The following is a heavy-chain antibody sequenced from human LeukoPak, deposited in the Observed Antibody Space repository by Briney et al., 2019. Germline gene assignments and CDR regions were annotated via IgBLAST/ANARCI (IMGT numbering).Heavy chain of an antibody. Sequence: SETLSLTCTVSGGSISSSSYYWGWIRQPPGKGLEWIGSIYYSGSTYYNPSLKSRVTISVDTSKNQFSLKLSSVTAADTAVYYCAKGGGSSSYYSPFDYWGQGALVTVSA. CDR1: GGSISSSSYY. CDR2: IYYSGST. V-gene: IGHV4-39*01. D-gene: IGHD3-22*01. J-gene: IGHJ4*02. CDR3: AKGGGSSSYYSPFDY.